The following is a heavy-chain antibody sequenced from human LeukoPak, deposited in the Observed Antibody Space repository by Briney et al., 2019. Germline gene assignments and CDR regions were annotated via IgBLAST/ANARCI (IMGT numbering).Heavy chain of an antibody. V-gene: IGHV3-74*01. D-gene: IGHD2-2*02. CDR1: GLTFNNYR. J-gene: IGHJ3*02. CDR2: INSDGSTT. Sequence: PGGSLRLSCAASGLTFNNYRMHWVRQAPGKGLEWVSRINSDGSTTNYADSVKGRFTISRDSAKNTMYLQMNSLRAEDTALYYCVSRYCTITNCYKASGTGAFDIWGQGTMVIVSS. CDR3: VSRYCTITNCYKASGTGAFDI.